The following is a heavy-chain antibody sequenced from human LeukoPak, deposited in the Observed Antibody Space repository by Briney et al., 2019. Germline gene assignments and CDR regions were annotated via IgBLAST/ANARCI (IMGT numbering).Heavy chain of an antibody. CDR2: ISYDGSNK. CDR1: GFTFSSYG. V-gene: IGHV3-30*03. D-gene: IGHD3-10*01. Sequence: GGSLRLSCAASGFTFSSYGMHWVRQAPGKGLEWVAVISYDGSNKYYADSVKGRFTISGDNSKGTLFLQMNSLRAEDTAVYYCTRAGQWTYGFQDYWGQGTLVTVSS. J-gene: IGHJ4*02. CDR3: TRAGQWTYGFQDY.